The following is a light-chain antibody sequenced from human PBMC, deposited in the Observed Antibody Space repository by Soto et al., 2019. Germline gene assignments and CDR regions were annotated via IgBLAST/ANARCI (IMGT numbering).Light chain of an antibody. J-gene: IGKJ5*01. CDR1: QSVSSY. CDR3: QQSSDWPPIT. Sequence: EIVLTPSPATLSFSPGERATLSCRASQSVSSYLAWYQQKPGQAPRLLIYDASNRATGIPARFSGSGSGTDFTLTIRSLEPEDFAVYYCQQSSDWPPITCGQGTRREIK. V-gene: IGKV3-11*01. CDR2: DAS.